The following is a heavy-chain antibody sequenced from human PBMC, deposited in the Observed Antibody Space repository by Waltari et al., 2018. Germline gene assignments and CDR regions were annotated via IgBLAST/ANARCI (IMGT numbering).Heavy chain of an antibody. V-gene: IGHV3-30*02. Sequence: QVQLVESGGGVVQPGGSLRLSCAAAGFTFRSYGMHGVRQAPGKGLEWVAFIWYDGSNKYYADSVKGRFTISRDNSKNTLYLQMNSLRAEDTAVYYCAKDRSDGDYDYWGQGTLVTVSS. CDR2: IWYDGSNK. J-gene: IGHJ4*02. D-gene: IGHD4-17*01. CDR3: AKDRSDGDYDY. CDR1: GFTFRSYG.